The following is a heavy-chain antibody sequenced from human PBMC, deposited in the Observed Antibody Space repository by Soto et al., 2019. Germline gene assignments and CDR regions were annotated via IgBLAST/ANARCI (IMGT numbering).Heavy chain of an antibody. CDR3: AGLSVVVVAAYENSFDP. CDR1: GGTFSSYA. D-gene: IGHD2-15*01. CDR2: IIPIFGTA. V-gene: IGHV1-69*01. Sequence: QVQLVQSGVEVKKPGSSVKVSCKASGGTFSSYAISWVRQAPGQGLEWMGGIIPIFGTANYAQKFQGRVTITADESTSTAYMELSSLRSEDTAVYYCAGLSVVVVAAYENSFDPWSQGTLVTVSS. J-gene: IGHJ5*02.